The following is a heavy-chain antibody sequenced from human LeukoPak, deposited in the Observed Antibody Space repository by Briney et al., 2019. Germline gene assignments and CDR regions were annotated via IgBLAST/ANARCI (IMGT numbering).Heavy chain of an antibody. CDR2: INHSGST. D-gene: IGHD3-22*01. J-gene: IGHJ4*02. CDR1: GGSFSGYY. V-gene: IGHV4-34*01. Sequence: SETLSLTCAVYGGSFSGYYWSWIRQPPGKGLEWIGGINHSGSTNYNPSLKSRVTISADTSKNQFSLKLSSVTAADTAVYYRARGNYYYDSSGSKRGSYFDYWGQGTLVTVSS. CDR3: ARGNYYYDSSGSKRGSYFDY.